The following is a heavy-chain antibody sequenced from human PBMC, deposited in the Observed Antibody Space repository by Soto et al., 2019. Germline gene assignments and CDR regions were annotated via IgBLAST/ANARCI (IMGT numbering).Heavy chain of an antibody. CDR3: ARQGTPSPKDETIFLFDP. Sequence: PGESLKISCKGSGYSFTSYWIGWVRQMPGKGLEWMGIIYPGDSDTRYSPSFQGQVTISADKSISTAYLQWSSLKASDTAMYYCARQGTPSPKDETIFLFDPWAREPWSPSPQ. J-gene: IGHJ5*02. CDR1: GYSFTSYW. V-gene: IGHV5-51*01. CDR2: IYPGDSDT. D-gene: IGHD3-3*01.